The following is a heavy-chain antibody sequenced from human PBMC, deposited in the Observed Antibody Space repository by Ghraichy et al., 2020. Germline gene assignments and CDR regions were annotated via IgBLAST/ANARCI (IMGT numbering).Heavy chain of an antibody. CDR2: THYSGST. V-gene: IGHV4-59*01. Sequence: GSLRLSCTVSGGSFSSYYWSWIRQPPGKGLEWLGHTHYSGSTNYNPSLKSRVIISLDTSKSQFSLNLSSVTAADTAIYYCARVYSGRFFDYWGQGTLVTVSS. D-gene: IGHD1-26*01. CDR3: ARVYSGRFFDY. CDR1: GGSFSSYY. J-gene: IGHJ4*02.